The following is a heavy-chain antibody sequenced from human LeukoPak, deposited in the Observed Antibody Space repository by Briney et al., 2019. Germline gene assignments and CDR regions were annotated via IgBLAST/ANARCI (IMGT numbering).Heavy chain of an antibody. Sequence: ASVKVSCKASGYTFTSYGISWVRQAPGQGLEWMGWISAYNGNTNYAQKLQGRVTMTTDTSTSTAYMELRSLRSDDTAVYYCARGVVVVVAARSCCRFDPWGQGTLVTVSS. D-gene: IGHD2-15*01. CDR2: ISAYNGNT. J-gene: IGHJ5*02. V-gene: IGHV1-18*01. CDR3: ARGVVVVVAARSCCRFDP. CDR1: GYTFTSYG.